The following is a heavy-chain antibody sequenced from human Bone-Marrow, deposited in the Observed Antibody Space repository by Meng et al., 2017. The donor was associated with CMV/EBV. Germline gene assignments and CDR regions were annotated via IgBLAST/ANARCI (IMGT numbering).Heavy chain of an antibody. CDR2: ISAYNGNT. J-gene: IGHJ6*02. CDR3: ARYCSSTSCYTGYGMDV. Sequence: ASVKVSCKAPGYTFTSYGISWVRQAPGQGLEWMGWISAYNGNTNYAQKLQGRVTMTTDTSTSTAYMELRSLRSDDTAVYYCARYCSSTSCYTGYGMDVWGQGHTVNGAS. CDR1: GYTFTSYG. D-gene: IGHD2-2*02. V-gene: IGHV1-18*01.